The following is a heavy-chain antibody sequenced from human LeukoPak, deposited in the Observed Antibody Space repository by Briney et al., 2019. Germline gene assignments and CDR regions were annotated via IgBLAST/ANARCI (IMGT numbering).Heavy chain of an antibody. J-gene: IGHJ3*02. CDR2: INHSGST. V-gene: IGHV4-34*01. CDR3: ARAEMATIKGGYFDI. Sequence: SETLSLTCAVYGGSFSGYYWSWIRQPPGEGLEWIGEINHSGSTNYNPSLKSRVTISVDTSKNQFSLKLSSVTAADTAVYYCARAEMATIKGGYFDIWGQGTTVTVSS. D-gene: IGHD5-24*01. CDR1: GGSFSGYY.